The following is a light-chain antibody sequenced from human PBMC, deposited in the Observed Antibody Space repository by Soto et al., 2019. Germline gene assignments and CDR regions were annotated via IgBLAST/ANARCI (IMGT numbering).Light chain of an antibody. CDR1: QGSSTY. J-gene: IGKJ4*01. CDR3: QKYNSAPLT. Sequence: DIQMTQSPSSLSASVGDRVTITCRASQGSSTYLAWYQPKPCKVPKLMIYAASTVQSGVPSRFSGSGSGTDFTLTISSLQPEDVATYNCQKYNSAPLTFGGGTKVEIK. V-gene: IGKV1-27*01. CDR2: AAS.